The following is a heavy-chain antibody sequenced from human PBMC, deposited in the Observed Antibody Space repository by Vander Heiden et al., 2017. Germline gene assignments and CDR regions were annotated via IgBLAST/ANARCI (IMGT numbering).Heavy chain of an antibody. Sequence: QVQLQESGPGLVKLSQTLSLTCPVSGGSISSGGYYCSWIRQHPGRGLEWIGSRYYRWSTYYNPSLKSRVTISVYTAKNQFSLKLSSVTAAETAVYYCARDSLRRSQNANDGGDYDTPSHFDLGGRGTLVTVSS. J-gene: IGHJ2*01. V-gene: IGHV4-31*03. CDR2: RYYRWST. CDR1: GGSISSGGYY. D-gene: IGHD4-17*01. CDR3: ARDSLRRSQNANDGGDYDTPSHFDL.